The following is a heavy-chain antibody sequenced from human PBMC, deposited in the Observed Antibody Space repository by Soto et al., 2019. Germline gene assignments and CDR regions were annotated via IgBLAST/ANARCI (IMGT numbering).Heavy chain of an antibody. CDR3: AREGGSTVTTFRAHYYYYYGMDV. J-gene: IGHJ6*02. CDR2: ISSSSSYI. CDR1: GFTFSSYS. Sequence: PGGSLRLSCAASGFTFSSYSMNWVRQAPGKGLEWVSSISSSSSYIYYADSVKGRFTISRDNAKNSLYLQMSSLRAEDTAVYYCAREGGSTVTTFRAHYYYYYGMDVWGQGTTVTVSS. V-gene: IGHV3-21*01. D-gene: IGHD4-17*01.